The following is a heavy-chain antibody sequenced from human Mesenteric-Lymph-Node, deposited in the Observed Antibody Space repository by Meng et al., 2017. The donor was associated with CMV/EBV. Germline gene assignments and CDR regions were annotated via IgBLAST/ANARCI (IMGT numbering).Heavy chain of an antibody. CDR3: ARGVGVDP. V-gene: IGHV4-34*01. D-gene: IGHD1-26*01. Sequence: SETLSLTCAVYGASFTDYYMSWIRQSPEKGLEWIGEISHSGRTNYNPSLKSRVTMSVDTSKHHFSLNLRSVTAADAAIYYCARGVGVDPWGQGTLVTVSS. CDR2: ISHSGRT. CDR1: GASFTDYY. J-gene: IGHJ5*02.